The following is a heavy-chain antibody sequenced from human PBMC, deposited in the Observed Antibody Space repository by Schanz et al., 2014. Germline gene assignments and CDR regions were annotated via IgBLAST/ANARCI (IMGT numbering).Heavy chain of an antibody. CDR1: RFTFSIYA. CDR3: ARVLGGDEGLDQ. Sequence: QVQLVESGGGVVQPGGSLRLSCAASRFTFSIYAMHWVRQAPGKGLEWVAVISYDGRSKDYADSVKGRFTISRDNPKNSLCLQMNSLRAEDTALYYCARVLGGDEGLDQWGQGTLVTVSS. CDR2: ISYDGRSK. D-gene: IGHD4-17*01. J-gene: IGHJ4*02. V-gene: IGHV3-30*04.